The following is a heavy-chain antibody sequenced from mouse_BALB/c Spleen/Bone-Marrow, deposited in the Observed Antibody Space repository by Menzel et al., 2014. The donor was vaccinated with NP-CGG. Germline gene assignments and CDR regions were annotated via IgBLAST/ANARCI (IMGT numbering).Heavy chain of an antibody. CDR2: ISSGGSYT. CDR3: ASGNYYAMDY. Sequence: EVHLVESGGDLVKPGGSLKLSCAASGFTFSSYGMSWVRQTPDKRLEWVATISSGGSYTYDPDSVKGRFTISRDNAKNTLYLQMSSLKSEDTAMYYCASGNYYAMDYWGQGTSVTVSS. V-gene: IGHV5-6*01. D-gene: IGHD1-1*01. J-gene: IGHJ4*01. CDR1: GFTFSSYG.